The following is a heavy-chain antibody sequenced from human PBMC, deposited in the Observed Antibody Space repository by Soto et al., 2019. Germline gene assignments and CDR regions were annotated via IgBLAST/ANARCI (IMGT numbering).Heavy chain of an antibody. J-gene: IGHJ6*02. D-gene: IGHD2-15*01. CDR3: ESSGYCSGGSCSYPQYYYYGMDV. CDR2: IIPIFGTA. Sequence: QVQLVQSGAEVKKPGSSVKVSCKASGGTFSSYAISWVRHAPGQGLEWMGGIIPIFGTANYAQKIQGRGTITADESTSTAYMELSSLRSGDTAVYYCESSGYCSGGSCSYPQYYYYGMDVWGQGTTVTVSS. V-gene: IGHV1-69*12. CDR1: GGTFSSYA.